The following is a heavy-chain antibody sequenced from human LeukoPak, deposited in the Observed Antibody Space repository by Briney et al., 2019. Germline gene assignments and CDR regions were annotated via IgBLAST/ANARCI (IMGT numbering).Heavy chain of an antibody. CDR3: ARHPRIAVPPFYYYYMDV. J-gene: IGHJ6*03. CDR2: IYYSGST. CDR1: GGSISSYY. Sequence: SETLSLTCTVSGGSISSYYWSWIRQPPGKGLEWIGYIYYSGSTNYNPSLKSRVTISVDTSKNQFSLKLSSVTAADTAVYYCARHPRIAVPPFYYYYMDVWGKGTTVTVSS. D-gene: IGHD6-6*01. V-gene: IGHV4-59*01.